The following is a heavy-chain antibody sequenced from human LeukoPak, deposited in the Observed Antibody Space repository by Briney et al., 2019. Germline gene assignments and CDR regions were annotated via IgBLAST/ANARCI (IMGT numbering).Heavy chain of an antibody. J-gene: IGHJ6*02. D-gene: IGHD4-23*01. Sequence: SEPLPLTCTVSGVSMSACYWMLIRPPPGKGLECFAYIHHSGSTNYNPSLRSRVTISVDTSKNQFSLKLSAVTAADTAVYYCAGDYGGFEGVMDVWGQGITVTVSS. V-gene: IGHV4-59*08. CDR3: AGDYGGFEGVMDV. CDR1: GVSMSACY. CDR2: IHHSGST.